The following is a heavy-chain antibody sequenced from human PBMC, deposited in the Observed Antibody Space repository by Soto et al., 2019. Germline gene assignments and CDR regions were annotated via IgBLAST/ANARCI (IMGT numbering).Heavy chain of an antibody. CDR1: GCPIGNFY. J-gene: IGHJ4*02. Sequence: PSEPVSPTFNPFGCPIGNFYWSWIRRSPGEGLEWIGYIYYSGSSNYNPSLKSRVSISVDTSKNQFSLKLSSVTAADTAVYYCARHSSSWPILDYWGQGTLVTVS. CDR3: ARHSSSWPILDY. V-gene: IGHV4-59*08. CDR2: IYYSGSS. D-gene: IGHD6-13*01.